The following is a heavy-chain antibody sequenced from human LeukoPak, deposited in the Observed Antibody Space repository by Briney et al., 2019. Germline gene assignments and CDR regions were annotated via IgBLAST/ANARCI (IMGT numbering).Heavy chain of an antibody. D-gene: IGHD6-19*01. V-gene: IGHV1-2*02. CDR3: AREARSGWSYYFDY. CDR1: GYTFTGYY. CDR2: INPNSGGT. J-gene: IGHJ4*02. Sequence: GASVKVSCKASGYTFTGYYMHWVRQAPGQGLEWMGWINPNSGGTNYAQKFQGRVTMTRDTSISTAYMELSGLRSDDTAVYYCAREARSGWSYYFDYWGQGTLVTVSS.